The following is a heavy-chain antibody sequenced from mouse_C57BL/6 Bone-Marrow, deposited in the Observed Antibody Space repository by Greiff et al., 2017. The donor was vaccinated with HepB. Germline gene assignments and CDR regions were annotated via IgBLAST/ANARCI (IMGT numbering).Heavy chain of an antibody. CDR1: GYTFTSYT. D-gene: IGHD1-1*01. CDR3: ARAITTVVATPPSWYFDV. J-gene: IGHJ1*03. Sequence: QVQLQQSGAELARPGASVKMSCKASGYTFTSYTMHWVKQRPGQGLEWIGYINPSSGYTKYNQKFKDKATLTADKSSSTAYMQLSSLTSEDSAVYYCARAITTVVATPPSWYFDVWGTGTTVTSPQ. CDR2: INPSSGYT. V-gene: IGHV1-4*01.